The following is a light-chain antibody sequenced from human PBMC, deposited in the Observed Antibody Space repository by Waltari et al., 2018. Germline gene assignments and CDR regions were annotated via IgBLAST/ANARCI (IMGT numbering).Light chain of an antibody. CDR3: QQYSSLPLT. CDR1: QIISSNY. Sequence: ERVLPQSPGTLSLSPGERATLSCRATQIISSNYLAWYQQKPGQAPRLLIYGASRRATGVPDRFSGSGSGTDFTLTISRLEPEDFAVYYCQQYSSLPLTFGPGTTVHLK. J-gene: IGKJ3*01. V-gene: IGKV3-20*01. CDR2: GAS.